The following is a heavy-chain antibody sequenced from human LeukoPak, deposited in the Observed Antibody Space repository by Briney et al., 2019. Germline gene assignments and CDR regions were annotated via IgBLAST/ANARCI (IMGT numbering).Heavy chain of an antibody. J-gene: IGHJ4*02. D-gene: IGHD4-17*01. V-gene: IGHV3-30*18. CDR2: ISFDGNNK. CDR1: GFTFSGYG. CDR3: ANLYGDYPDY. Sequence: PGGSLRLSCAASGFTFSGYGMHWVRKAPGKGLEWVAVISFDGNNKYYADSVKGRFTISRDNSKDTLYLQMNSLRAEDTAVYYCANLYGDYPDYWGQGTLVTVSS.